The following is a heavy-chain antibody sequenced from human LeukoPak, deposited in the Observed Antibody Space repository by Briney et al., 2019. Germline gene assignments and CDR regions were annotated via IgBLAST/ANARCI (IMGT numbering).Heavy chain of an antibody. CDR3: ATPRRIPYYDFWSGTDAFDI. D-gene: IGHD3-3*01. CDR1: GGSVSSGSYY. J-gene: IGHJ3*02. CDR2: IYYSGST. Sequence: SETLSLTCTVSGGSVSSGSYYWRWLRQPPGKGLEWIGYIYYSGSTNYNPSLKSRVTISVDTSKNQFSLKLSSVTAADTAVYYCATPRRIPYYDFWSGTDAFDIWGQGTMVTVSS. V-gene: IGHV4-61*01.